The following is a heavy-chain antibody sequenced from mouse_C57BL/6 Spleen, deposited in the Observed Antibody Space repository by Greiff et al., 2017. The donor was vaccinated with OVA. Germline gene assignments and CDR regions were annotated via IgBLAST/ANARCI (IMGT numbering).Heavy chain of an antibody. D-gene: IGHD3-2*01. CDR2: IYPGDGDT. CDR3: ARVAETHYAMDD. V-gene: IGHV1-82*01. CDR1: GYAFSSSW. J-gene: IGHJ4*01. Sequence: QVQLQQSGPELVKPGASVKISCKASGYAFSSSWMNWVKQRPGKGLEWIGRIYPGDGDTNYNGKFKGKATLTADKSSSTAYMQLSSLTSEDAAVYFCARVAETHYAMDDWGQGTSVTVSS.